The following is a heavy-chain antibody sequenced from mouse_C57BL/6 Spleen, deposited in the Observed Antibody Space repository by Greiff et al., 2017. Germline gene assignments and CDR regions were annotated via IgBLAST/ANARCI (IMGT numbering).Heavy chain of an antibody. CDR3: ASSDGRSYGFAY. CDR2: IDPSDSYT. Sequence: VQLQQPGAELVKPGASVKLSCKASGYTFTSYWMQWVKQRPGQGLEWIGEIDPSDSYTNYNQKLKGKAQLTVDTSSRTAYMQLSSRTSEYSAVYDCASSDGRSYGFAYWGQGTLVTVSA. CDR1: GYTFTSYW. V-gene: IGHV1-50*01. J-gene: IGHJ3*01. D-gene: IGHD1-1*01.